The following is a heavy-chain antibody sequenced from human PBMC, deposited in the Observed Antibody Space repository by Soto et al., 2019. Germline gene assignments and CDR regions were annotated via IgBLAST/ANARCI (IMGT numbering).Heavy chain of an antibody. Sequence: EVQLVESGGGLVKPGGSLRLSCAASGFTFSSYSMNWVRQAPGKGLECVSSISSSSSYRDYADSVKGRFTISRDNAKNSLYLQMNSLRAEDTAVYYCARGYHYYDSSGYDKWDAFDIWGQGTMVTVSS. CDR3: ARGYHYYDSSGYDKWDAFDI. J-gene: IGHJ3*02. V-gene: IGHV3-21*01. CDR2: ISSSSSYR. CDR1: GFTFSSYS. D-gene: IGHD3-22*01.